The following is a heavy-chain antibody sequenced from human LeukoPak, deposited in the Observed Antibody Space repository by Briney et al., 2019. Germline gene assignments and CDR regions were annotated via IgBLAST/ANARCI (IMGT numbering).Heavy chain of an antibody. V-gene: IGHV1-46*01. Sequence: ASVKVSCKASGYTFTSYYMHWVRQAPGQGLEWMGIINPSGGSTSYAQKFQGRVTMTRDMSTSTVYMELSSLRAEDTAVYYCARAATYYDILTGYYNRGYFDYWGQGTLVTVSS. CDR2: INPSGGST. CDR3: ARAATYYDILTGYYNRGYFDY. CDR1: GYTFTSYY. D-gene: IGHD3-9*01. J-gene: IGHJ4*02.